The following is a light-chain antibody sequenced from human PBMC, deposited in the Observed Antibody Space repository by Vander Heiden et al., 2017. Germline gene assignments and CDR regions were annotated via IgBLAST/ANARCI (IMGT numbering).Light chain of an antibody. Sequence: DIVMTQSPPSLPVTSGGQASIPCRSSHNLLFSNGYNYLDWYLQRPGQSPQLLIYLCSRRASGVPDRFRGSGSGTDFTLKISRVEAGDVGVYYCKRARAPPRTFGQGTKVHIK. CDR3: KRARAPPRT. CDR2: LCS. V-gene: IGKV2-28*01. J-gene: IGKJ1*01. CDR1: HNLLFSNGYNY.